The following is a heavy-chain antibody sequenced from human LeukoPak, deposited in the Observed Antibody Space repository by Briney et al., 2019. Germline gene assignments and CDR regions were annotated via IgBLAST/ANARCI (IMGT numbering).Heavy chain of an antibody. Sequence: ASVKASCKASGYTFTSYDINWGRQATGQGLEWMGWMNPNSGNTGYAQKFQGRVTMTRNTSISTAYMELSSLRSEDTAVYYCARLGVYDGNSYGSYWGQGTLVTVSS. CDR3: ARLGVYDGNSYGSY. V-gene: IGHV1-8*01. CDR1: GYTFTSYD. J-gene: IGHJ4*02. CDR2: MNPNSGNT. D-gene: IGHD5-18*01.